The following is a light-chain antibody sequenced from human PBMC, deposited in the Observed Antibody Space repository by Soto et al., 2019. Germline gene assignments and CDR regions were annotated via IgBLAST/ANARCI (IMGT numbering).Light chain of an antibody. J-gene: IGLJ1*01. CDR1: SSDFGGYTY. CDR3: SSYAGSNSYV. Sequence: QSALTQPPSASGSPGQSVTISCTGTSSDFGGYTYVSWYQQHPGKAPKLIIYEVTKRPSGVPDRFSGSKSGNTASLTVSGLQAEDEADYYCSSYAGSNSYVFGTGTKVTVL. V-gene: IGLV2-8*01. CDR2: EVT.